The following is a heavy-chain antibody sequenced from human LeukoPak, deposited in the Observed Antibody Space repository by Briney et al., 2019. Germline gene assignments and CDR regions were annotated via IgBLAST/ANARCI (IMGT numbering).Heavy chain of an antibody. D-gene: IGHD6-13*01. V-gene: IGHV4-59*01. CDR2: ISYTGTA. J-gene: IGHJ4*02. CDR1: GGSISGYY. CDR3: ARDKQPGDY. Sequence: SETLSLTCTVSGGSISGYYWNWIRQPPGKGLEWVGHISYTGTADYNPSLKSRVTISVDTSKNQFSLKLTSLTAADTAVYYCARDKQPGDYWGQGTLVTVSS.